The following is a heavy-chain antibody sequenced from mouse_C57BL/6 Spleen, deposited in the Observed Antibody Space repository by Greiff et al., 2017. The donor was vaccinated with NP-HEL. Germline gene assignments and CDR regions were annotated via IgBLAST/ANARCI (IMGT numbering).Heavy chain of an antibody. CDR1: GHTFTSYW. Sequence: QVQLQQPGAELVKPGSSVKLSCKASGHTFTSYWMHWVKQRPGQGLEWIGMIHPNSGSTNYNEKFKSKATLTVDKSSSTAYMQLSSLTSEDSAVYYCARSGFYYYGSSPYYCAMDYWGQGTSVTVSS. V-gene: IGHV1-64*01. CDR3: ARSGFYYYGSSPYYCAMDY. CDR2: IHPNSGST. J-gene: IGHJ4*01. D-gene: IGHD1-1*01.